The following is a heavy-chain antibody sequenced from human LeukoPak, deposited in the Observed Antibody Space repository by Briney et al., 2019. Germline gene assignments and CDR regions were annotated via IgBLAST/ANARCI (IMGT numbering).Heavy chain of an antibody. V-gene: IGHV3-23*01. D-gene: IGHD2-15*01. CDR3: AKDGPHSSAFDI. CDR1: GFTFSSCA. J-gene: IGHJ3*02. CDR2: IRGSGDTT. Sequence: GGSLRLSCAASGFTFSSCAMSWVRQAPGKGLEWVSTIRGSGDTTYYTDSVKGRFTISRDNSKNTLYLQLNSLRAEDTAIYYCAKDGPHSSAFDIWGQGTMVTVSS.